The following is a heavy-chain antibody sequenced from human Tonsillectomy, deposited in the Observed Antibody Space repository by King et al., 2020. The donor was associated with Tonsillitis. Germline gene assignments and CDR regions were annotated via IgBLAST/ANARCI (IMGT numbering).Heavy chain of an antibody. CDR1: GFTFSSYA. J-gene: IGHJ3*02. Sequence: VQLVESGGGLVQPGESLRLSCAASGFTFSSYAMTWVRQAPGKGLEWVSTISATGDRTYHADSVKGRFTISRDISKSTLFLQMNSLRAEDTAVYYCAKSDRVYYDSSGCFDAFDIWGQGTMVTVSS. V-gene: IGHV3-23*04. CDR2: ISATGDRT. D-gene: IGHD3-22*01. CDR3: AKSDRVYYDSSGCFDAFDI.